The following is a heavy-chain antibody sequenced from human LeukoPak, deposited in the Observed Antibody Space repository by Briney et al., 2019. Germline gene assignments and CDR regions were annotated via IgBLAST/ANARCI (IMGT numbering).Heavy chain of an antibody. V-gene: IGHV3-48*03. CDR2: ISSSGSTI. CDR3: VERTMAGVLERRTYYFDY. CDR1: GFTFSSYE. J-gene: IGHJ4*02. Sequence: PGGSLRLSCAASGFTFSSYEMNWVRQAPGKGLEWVSYISSSGSTIYYADSVKGRFTISRDNAKNSLFLQMNSLRAEDTALYYCVERTMAGVLERRTYYFDYWGQGSLVTVSP. D-gene: IGHD1-1*01.